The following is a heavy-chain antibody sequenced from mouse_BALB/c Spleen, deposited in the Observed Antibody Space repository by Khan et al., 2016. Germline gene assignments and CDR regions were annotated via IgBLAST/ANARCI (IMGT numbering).Heavy chain of an antibody. CDR1: EYEFPSHD. Sequence: EVELVESGGGLVQPGESLKLSCESNEYEFPSHDMSWVRKTPEKRLELVAAINSAGNDTYYPDTMERRFIISRDNTKKTPYLQLNSLRSENTALSYCTRHDYGSRGWFAYWGQGTLVTVSA. J-gene: IGHJ3*01. D-gene: IGHD1-1*01. V-gene: IGHV5-2*01. CDR2: INSAGNDT. CDR3: TRHDYGSRGWFAY.